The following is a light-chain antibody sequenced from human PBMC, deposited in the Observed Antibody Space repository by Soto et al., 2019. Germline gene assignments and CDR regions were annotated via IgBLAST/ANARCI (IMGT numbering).Light chain of an antibody. CDR2: GAS. V-gene: IGKV3-20*01. Sequence: EIVLTQSPGTLSLSPGERATLSCWASQNVLSNYLAWYQQKPGQAPRLLIYGASSRATGIPDRFSGSGSGTDFTLTIGSLQPDDFATYFCQQYYNYSTFGQGTKVDIK. CDR3: QQYYNYST. CDR1: QNVLSNY. J-gene: IGKJ1*01.